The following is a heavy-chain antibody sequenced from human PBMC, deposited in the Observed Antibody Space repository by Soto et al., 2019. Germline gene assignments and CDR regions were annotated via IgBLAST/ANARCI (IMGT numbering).Heavy chain of an antibody. J-gene: IGHJ4*02. Sequence: EVQLVESGGGLVQPGGSLRLSCAASGFTFSSYSMNWVRQAPGKGLEWVSYISSSSSTIYYADSVKGRFTISRDNAKNSLYLQMNSLRDEDTAVYYCARDRPAVTASSPPDYWGQGTLVTVSS. V-gene: IGHV3-48*02. CDR3: ARDRPAVTASSPPDY. CDR1: GFTFSSYS. CDR2: ISSSSSTI. D-gene: IGHD2-21*02.